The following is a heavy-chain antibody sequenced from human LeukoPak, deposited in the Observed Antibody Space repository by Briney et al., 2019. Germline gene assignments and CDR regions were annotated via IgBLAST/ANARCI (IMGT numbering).Heavy chain of an antibody. D-gene: IGHD5-18*01. CDR3: ARDWDTAMVLMDV. V-gene: IGHV1-8*01. CDR1: GYTFTSYD. J-gene: IGHJ6*02. CDR2: MNPNSGNT. Sequence: ASVTVSCTASGYTFTSYDINWVRQATGQGLEWMGWMNPNSGNTGYAQKFQGRVTMTRDTSISTAYMELSRLRSDDTAVYYCARDWDTAMVLMDVWGQGTTVTVSS.